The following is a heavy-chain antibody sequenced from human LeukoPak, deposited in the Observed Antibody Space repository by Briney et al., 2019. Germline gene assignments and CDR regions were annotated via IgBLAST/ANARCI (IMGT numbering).Heavy chain of an antibody. Sequence: SETLSLTCTVSGASISSYYWSWIRQSPGKGLEWIGYIYYSGSTKYNPSLKSRVTISVDTSNNQLFLKVTSVTAADTAVYYCAXXXXXXXXXXDXWGQXTLVTVSS. J-gene: IGHJ4*02. CDR3: AXXXXXXXXXXDX. V-gene: IGHV4-59*01. CDR1: GASISSYY. CDR2: IYYSGST.